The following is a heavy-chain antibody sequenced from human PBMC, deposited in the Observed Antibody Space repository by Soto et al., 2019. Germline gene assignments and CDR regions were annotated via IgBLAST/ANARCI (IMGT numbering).Heavy chain of an antibody. Sequence: EVQLVESGGGLVQPGGSLRLSCADSGFSFSSYWMHWVRQGPGKGLVWVSRINTDGSSTNYADSVKGRFTISRDNAKNRVYLQMNSMRDEDTAVYYCARSPGGYYIDWGQGTMVTVSS. CDR2: INTDGSST. D-gene: IGHD3-9*01. CDR3: ARSPGGYYID. CDR1: GFSFSSYW. J-gene: IGHJ3*01. V-gene: IGHV3-74*01.